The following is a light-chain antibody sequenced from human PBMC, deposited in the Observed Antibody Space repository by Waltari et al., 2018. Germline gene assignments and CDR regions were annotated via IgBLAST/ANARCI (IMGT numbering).Light chain of an antibody. CDR1: SSDVGRYNY. J-gene: IGLJ2*01. CDR2: DVN. CDR3: SSFTTSNTWV. V-gene: IGLV2-14*03. Sequence: QSALTQPASVSGSPGQSITVSCTGTSSDVGRYNYVSWYQQYPGNSPKLMIYDVNNRPSGVSDRFSGSKSGNTASLTISGLQAEDEAEYYCSSFTTSNTWVFGGGTKVTVL.